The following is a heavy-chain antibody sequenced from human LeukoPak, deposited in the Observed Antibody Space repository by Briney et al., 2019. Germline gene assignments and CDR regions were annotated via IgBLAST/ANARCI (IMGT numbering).Heavy chain of an antibody. CDR3: ARGLRREGYNLYY. J-gene: IGHJ4*02. D-gene: IGHD5-24*01. V-gene: IGHV3-33*01. Sequence: PGGSLRLSCAASGFTFSSYGMHWVRQAPGKGLEWVAVVWYDGSNKYYADSVKGRFTISRDNSKNTLYLQMNSLRAEDTAVYYCARGLRREGYNLYYWGQGTLVTVSS. CDR1: GFTFSSYG. CDR2: VWYDGSNK.